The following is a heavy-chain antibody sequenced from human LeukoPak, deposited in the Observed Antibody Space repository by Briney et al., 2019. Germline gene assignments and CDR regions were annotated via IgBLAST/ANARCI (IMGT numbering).Heavy chain of an antibody. V-gene: IGHV3-33*01. D-gene: IGHD2-2*01. CDR2: IWYDGTNK. CDR1: GFTFSNYG. J-gene: IGHJ6*02. Sequence: PGGSLRLSCAASGFTFSNYGMHWVRQAPGKGLEWVAVIWYDGTNKYYVDSVKGRFTISRDNSKNTLYLQMYSLRVEDTAVYYCARDWCSSTSCYVSGMDVWGQGTTVTVSS. CDR3: ARDWCSSTSCYVSGMDV.